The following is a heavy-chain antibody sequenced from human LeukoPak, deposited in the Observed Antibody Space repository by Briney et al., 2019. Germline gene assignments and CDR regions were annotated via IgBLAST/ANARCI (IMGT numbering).Heavy chain of an antibody. CDR1: GFTFSSYA. CDR3: ASAPLGVYYFDY. J-gene: IGHJ4*02. V-gene: IGHV3-23*01. Sequence: GGSLRLSCAASGFTFSSYAMSWVRQAPGKGLEWVSAISGSGGSTYYADSVKGRFTISRDNSKNTLYLQMNSLRAEDTAVYYCASAPLGVYYFDYWGQGTLVTVSS. D-gene: IGHD3-16*01. CDR2: ISGSGGST.